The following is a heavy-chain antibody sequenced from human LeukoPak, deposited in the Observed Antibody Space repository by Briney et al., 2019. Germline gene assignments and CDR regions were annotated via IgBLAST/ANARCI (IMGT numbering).Heavy chain of an antibody. J-gene: IGHJ3*02. CDR1: GGSISSSNW. CDR2: IYHSGST. V-gene: IGHV4-4*02. Sequence: SETLSLTCAVSGGSISSSNWWSWVRQPPGKGLEWIGEIYHSGSTNYNPSLKSRVTISVDKSKNQFSLKLSSVTAADTAVYYCARDRIVGATHDAFDIWGQGTMVTVSS. CDR3: ARDRIVGATHDAFDI. D-gene: IGHD1-26*01.